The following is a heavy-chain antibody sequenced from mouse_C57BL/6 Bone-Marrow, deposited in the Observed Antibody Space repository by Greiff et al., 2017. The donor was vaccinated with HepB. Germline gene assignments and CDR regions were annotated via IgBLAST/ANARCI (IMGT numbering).Heavy chain of an antibody. CDR3: ARGTMVTTEYAMDY. Sequence: DVQLQESGPGLVKPSQSLSLTCSVTGYSITSGYYWNWIRQFPGNKLEWMGYISYDGSNNYNPSLKNRISITRDTSKNQFFLKLNSVTTEDTATYYCARGTMVTTEYAMDYWGQGTSVTVSS. J-gene: IGHJ4*01. CDR1: GYSITSGYY. D-gene: IGHD2-2*01. V-gene: IGHV3-6*01. CDR2: ISYDGSN.